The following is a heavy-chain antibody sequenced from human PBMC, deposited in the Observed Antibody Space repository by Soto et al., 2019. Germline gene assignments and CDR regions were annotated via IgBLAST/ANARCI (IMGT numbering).Heavy chain of an antibody. CDR2: IYYSGST. J-gene: IGHJ5*02. V-gene: IGHV4-39*01. Sequence: QLQLQESGPGLVKPSETLSLTCTVSGGSISSSSYYWGWIRQPPGKGLEWIGSIYYSGSTYYNPSLKSRVTVXXDXSXIPFSLKLSSGPAADTAVYYCARPYGDYPRVGRFDPWGQGTLVTVSS. D-gene: IGHD4-17*01. CDR1: GGSISSSSYY. CDR3: ARPYGDYPRVGRFDP.